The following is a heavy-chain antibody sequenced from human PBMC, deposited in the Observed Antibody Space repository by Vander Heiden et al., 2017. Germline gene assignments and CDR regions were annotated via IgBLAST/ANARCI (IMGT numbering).Heavy chain of an antibody. Sequence: EVQLVQSGAVVKHPGESLKISCKTSGYIFISYWIAWVRQKPGKGLEWMGLIFPDDSDARYSPSFQGQVTISADKSSDTVSLQWSGLKASDSGIYYCARLAFRGGGLDVWGQGTTVSVSS. CDR3: ARLAFRGGGLDV. J-gene: IGHJ6*02. V-gene: IGHV5-51*01. CDR1: GYIFISYW. D-gene: IGHD2-15*01. CDR2: IFPDDSDA.